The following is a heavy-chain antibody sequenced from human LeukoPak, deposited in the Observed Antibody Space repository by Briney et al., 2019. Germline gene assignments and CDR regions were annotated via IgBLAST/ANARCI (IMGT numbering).Heavy chain of an antibody. CDR3: AGYCSTTSCYSSPNWFDP. J-gene: IGHJ5*02. D-gene: IGHD2-2*01. V-gene: IGHV3-23*01. CDR2: ISGSGGNT. CDR1: SGSISGYY. Sequence: PSETLSLTCTVSSGSISGYYWSWVRQAPGKGLEWVSGISGSGGNTYYTDSVKGRFTISRDNSKNTLYLQMNSLRAEDTAVYYCAGYCSTTSCYSSPNWFDPWGQGTLVTVSS.